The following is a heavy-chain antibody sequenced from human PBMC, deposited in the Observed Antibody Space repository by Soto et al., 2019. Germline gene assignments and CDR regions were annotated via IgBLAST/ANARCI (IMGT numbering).Heavy chain of an antibody. CDR1: GFTFSSYA. J-gene: IGHJ5*02. CDR3: ARDLIVATIPNWFDP. Sequence: GGSLRLSCAASGFTFSSYAMSWVRQAPGKGLEWVSGISGSGASTYYADSVKGRFTISRDNAKNSLYLQMNSLRDEDTAVYYCARDLIVATIPNWFDPWGQGTLVTVSS. D-gene: IGHD5-12*01. CDR2: ISGSGAST. V-gene: IGHV3-23*01.